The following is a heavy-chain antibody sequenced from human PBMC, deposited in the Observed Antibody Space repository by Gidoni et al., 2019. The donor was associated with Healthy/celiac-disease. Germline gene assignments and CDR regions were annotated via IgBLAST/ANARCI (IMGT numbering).Heavy chain of an antibody. CDR1: GFTFIRSA. J-gene: IGHJ4*02. CDR2: IRGSGGST. Sequence: EVQLLESGGGLVQPGGSLRLSCTASGFTFIRSALSWVRQAPGKGLGWVSAIRGSGGSTYYADSVKGRFTISRDNSKNTLYLQMNSLRAEDTAVYYCAKDIVVVTATPWYFDYWGQGTLVTVSS. D-gene: IGHD2-21*02. V-gene: IGHV3-23*01. CDR3: AKDIVVVTATPWYFDY.